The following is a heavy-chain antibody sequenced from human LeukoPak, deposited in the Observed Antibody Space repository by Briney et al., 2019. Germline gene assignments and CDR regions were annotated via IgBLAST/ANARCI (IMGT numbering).Heavy chain of an antibody. CDR3: ARHLKPAKLLWFGELLRPGWFDP. D-gene: IGHD3-10*01. CDR1: GGSLSGYY. J-gene: IGHJ5*02. Sequence: PSETLSLTCAVYGGSLSGYYWSWIRQPPGKGLEWIGEINHSGSTNYNPSLKSRVTISVDTSKNQFSLKLSSVTAADTAVYYCARHLKPAKLLWFGELLRPGWFDPWGQGTLVTVSS. V-gene: IGHV4-34*01. CDR2: INHSGST.